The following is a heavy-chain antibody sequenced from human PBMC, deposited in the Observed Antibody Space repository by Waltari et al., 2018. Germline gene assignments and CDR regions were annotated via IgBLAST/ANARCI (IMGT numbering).Heavy chain of an antibody. CDR3: ARGGVQGVIIDDNWFDP. CDR2: INPKGGGT. V-gene: IGHV1-2*02. J-gene: IGHJ5*02. CDR1: GYIFTGYY. D-gene: IGHD3-10*01. Sequence: QVQLEQSGAEVKKPGASVKVSCKASGYIFTGYYIHWVRQAPGQGLQWMGWINPKGGGTYYAQKFQGRVTMTRETSISTAYMELISLRSDDTAVYYCARGGVQGVIIDDNWFDPWGQGTLVTVSS.